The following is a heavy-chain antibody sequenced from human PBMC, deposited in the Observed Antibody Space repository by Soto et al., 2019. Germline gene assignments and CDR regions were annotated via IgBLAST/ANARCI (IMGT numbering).Heavy chain of an antibody. CDR3: VRTGYSSSSRHYYYMDV. V-gene: IGHV4-39*01. CDR1: GGSISSGSCY. Sequence: PSETLSLTCTVSGGSISSGSCYWGWIRQPPGKGLEWIGSFYDGGSIYNNPSLKSRVTQSVDTSKNQFSLKLTSVTAADTAVYYCVRTGYSSSSRHYYYMDVWGKGTTVTVSS. CDR2: FYDGGSI. J-gene: IGHJ6*03. D-gene: IGHD6-6*01.